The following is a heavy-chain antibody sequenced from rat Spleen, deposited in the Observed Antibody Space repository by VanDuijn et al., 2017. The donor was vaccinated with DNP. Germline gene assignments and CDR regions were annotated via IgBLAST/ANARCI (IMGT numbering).Heavy chain of an antibody. CDR2: ISYDGGST. J-gene: IGHJ2*01. D-gene: IGHD1-9*01. CDR1: GFNFSDYY. CDR3: TATGIRGFDY. Sequence: EVQLVESGGGSVQPGRSLKLSCAASGFNFSDYYMAWVRQAPTKGLEWVASISYDGGSTYYRDSVKGRFTISRDNAKSSLYLQMDSLRSEDTATYYCTATGIRGFDYWGQGVMVTVSS. V-gene: IGHV5-20*01.